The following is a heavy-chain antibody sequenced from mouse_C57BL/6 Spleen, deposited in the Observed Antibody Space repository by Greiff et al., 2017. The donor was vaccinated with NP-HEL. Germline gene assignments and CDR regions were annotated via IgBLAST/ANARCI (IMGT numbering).Heavy chain of an antibody. V-gene: IGHV14-2*01. CDR2: IDPEDGET. CDR3: ARRGIYYTN. D-gene: IGHD2-1*01. J-gene: IGHJ3*01. CDR1: GFNINDYY. Sequence: EVQLQESGAELVKPGASVKLSCTASGFNINDYYMHWVKQRTEQGLEWMGRIDPEDGETKYDPKFQGKATMTADTSSNTAYLELSSLTSEDTAVYYCARRGIYYTNWGQGALVTVSA.